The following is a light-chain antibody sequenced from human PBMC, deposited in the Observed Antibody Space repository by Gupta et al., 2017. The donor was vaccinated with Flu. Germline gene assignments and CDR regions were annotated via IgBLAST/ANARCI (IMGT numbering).Light chain of an antibody. Sequence: DLVMNQPPASLSVSLGERATINCRSSQNILYSSNNKNDLAWYQQKPGQPPKLLISWASTRESGVPDRFSGSGSGTDFNLTIRMLQAEDVAVYFCQQDYNLYSFGQGTKLEIK. CDR2: WAS. CDR1: QNILYSSNNKND. J-gene: IGKJ2*03. V-gene: IGKV4-1*01. CDR3: QQDYNLYS.